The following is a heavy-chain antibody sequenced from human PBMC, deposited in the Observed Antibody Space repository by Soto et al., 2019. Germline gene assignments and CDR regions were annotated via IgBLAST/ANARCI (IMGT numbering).Heavy chain of an antibody. CDR2: INPNSGGT. J-gene: IGHJ5*02. V-gene: IGHV1-2*02. Sequence: ASVKVSCKASGYTFTGYYMHWVRQAPGQGLEWMGWINPNSGGTNYAQKFQGRVTMSRDTSISTAYMELSRLRSDDTAVYYCARPKYSYVHNCFDPWGQGTLVTVSS. D-gene: IGHD5-18*01. CDR1: GYTFTGYY. CDR3: ARPKYSYVHNCFDP.